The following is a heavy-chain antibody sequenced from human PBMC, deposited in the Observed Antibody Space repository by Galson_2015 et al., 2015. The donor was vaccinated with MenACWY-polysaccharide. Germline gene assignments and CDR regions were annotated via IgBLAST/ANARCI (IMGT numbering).Heavy chain of an antibody. CDR3: ASMYYFGMDG. CDR1: GLTFSDWY. D-gene: IGHD3-16*01. J-gene: IGHJ6*02. Sequence: SLRLSCAASGLTFSDWYMSWLRQAPGKGLEWLSYIGGNGRTKSYADYVKGRFTISRDNSKNLVYLQMNSLRADDTAVYYCASMYYFGMDGRGPGTPAPAS. V-gene: IGHV3-11*01. CDR2: IGGNGRTK.